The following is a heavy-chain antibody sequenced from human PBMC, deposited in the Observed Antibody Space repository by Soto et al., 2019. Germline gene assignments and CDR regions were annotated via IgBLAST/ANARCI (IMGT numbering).Heavy chain of an antibody. J-gene: IGHJ6*02. CDR2: IKSKTDGGTA. CDR1: GFSFSNAW. Sequence: EVQLVESGGGLVKPGGSLRLSCAASGFSFSNAWMSWVRQLPGKGLEWVGHIKSKTDGGTADYAAPVKGRFTISRDDSENTLYLQMNSLKTEDTAMFYCTTLNYGVDVWGQGTTVTVSS. CDR3: TTLNYGVDV. V-gene: IGHV3-15*01.